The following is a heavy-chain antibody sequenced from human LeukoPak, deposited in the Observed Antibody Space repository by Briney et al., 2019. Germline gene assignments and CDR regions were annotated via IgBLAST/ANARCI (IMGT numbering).Heavy chain of an antibody. CDR2: IYTSGST. Sequence: PSETLSLSCTVSGGSISSGSYYWSWIRQPAGKGLEWIGRIYTSGSTNYNPSLKSRVTISVDTSKNQFSLKLSSVTAADTAVYYCAREIGRGTGTSDYWGQGTLVTVSS. V-gene: IGHV4-61*02. CDR3: AREIGRGTGTSDY. D-gene: IGHD3-10*01. CDR1: GGSISSGSYY. J-gene: IGHJ4*02.